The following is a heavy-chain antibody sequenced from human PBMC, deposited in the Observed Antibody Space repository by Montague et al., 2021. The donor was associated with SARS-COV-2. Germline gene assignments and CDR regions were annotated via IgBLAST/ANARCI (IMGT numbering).Heavy chain of an antibody. J-gene: IGHJ3*02. D-gene: IGHD1-26*01. CDR2: ISSDGSGT. CDR3: ARDTDSGSYWDAFDI. CDR1: GFTFSSYW. V-gene: IGHV3-74*01. Sequence: SLRLSCAASGFTFSSYWMHWVRQAPGKGLVWVSRISSDGSGTTYADSVKGRFIISRDNAKNTLYLQMNSLRAEDTAVYYCARDTDSGSYWDAFDIWGQGTMVTVSS.